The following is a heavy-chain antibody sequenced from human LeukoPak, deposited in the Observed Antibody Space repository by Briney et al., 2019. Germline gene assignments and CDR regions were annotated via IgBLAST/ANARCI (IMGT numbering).Heavy chain of an antibody. Sequence: ASVKVSCKASGYTFTGYYMHWVRQAPGQGLEWMGWINPNSGGTNYAQKFQGRVTMTRDTSISTAYMELSRLRSDDTAVYYCARGPLVVVAATPFDYWGRGTLVTVSS. D-gene: IGHD2-15*01. J-gene: IGHJ4*02. CDR1: GYTFTGYY. CDR2: INPNSGGT. V-gene: IGHV1-2*02. CDR3: ARGPLVVVAATPFDY.